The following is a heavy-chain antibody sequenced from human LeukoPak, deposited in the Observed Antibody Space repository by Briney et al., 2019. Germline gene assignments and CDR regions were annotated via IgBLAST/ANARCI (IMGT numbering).Heavy chain of an antibody. CDR3: ARVIQLWLRDGAFY. Sequence: ASVKVSCKASGYTFTGYYMHWVRQAPGQGLEWMGWINPNSGGTNYAQKFQGRVTMTRDTSISTAYMELSRLRSDDTAVYYCARVIQLWLRDGAFYWGQGTLVTVSS. J-gene: IGHJ4*02. CDR2: INPNSGGT. CDR1: GYTFTGYY. V-gene: IGHV1-2*02. D-gene: IGHD5-18*01.